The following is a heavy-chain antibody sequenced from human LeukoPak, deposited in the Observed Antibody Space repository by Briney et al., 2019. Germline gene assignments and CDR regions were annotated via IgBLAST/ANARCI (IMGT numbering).Heavy chain of an antibody. CDR2: INHSGST. CDR1: GGSFSGYY. Sequence: SETLSLTCAVYGGSFSGYYWSWIRQPPGKGLEWIGEINHSGSTNYNPSLDSRFTISVDTSKNQCYLKLSSVTAADTAVYYCARAGKYDYVWGSYRYLFDYWGQGTLVTVSS. CDR3: ARAGKYDYVWGSYRYLFDY. J-gene: IGHJ4*02. V-gene: IGHV4-34*01. D-gene: IGHD3-16*02.